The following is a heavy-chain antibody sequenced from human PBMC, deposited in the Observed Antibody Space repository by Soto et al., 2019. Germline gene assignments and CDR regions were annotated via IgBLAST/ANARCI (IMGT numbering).Heavy chain of an antibody. CDR2: IHDSGRS. J-gene: IGHJ4*02. CDR1: SDSITNYY. V-gene: IGHV4-59*01. D-gene: IGHD2-15*01. CDR3: ARVGGTRGWY. Sequence: QVQLQESGPGLVKPSETLSLTCTVSSDSITNYYWSWIRQSPGKGLEWIGYIHDSGRSNYNPSLKSRVKISLDTSKKQFSLKLNSVTAADTAVYYCARVGGTRGWYWGQGTLVTVSS.